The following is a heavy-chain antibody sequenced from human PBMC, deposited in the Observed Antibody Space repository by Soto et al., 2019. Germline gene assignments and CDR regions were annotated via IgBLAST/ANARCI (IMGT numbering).Heavy chain of an antibody. J-gene: IGHJ6*02. Sequence: GGSLRLSCAASGFTFSNAWMNWVRQAPGKGLEWVGRIKSKTDGGTTDYAAPVKGRFTISRDDSKNTLYLQMNSLKTEDTAVYYCTTADNYYDIIGYYYGLAYGMDVWGQGTTVTVFS. D-gene: IGHD3-22*01. CDR2: IKSKTDGGTT. CDR3: TTADNYYDIIGYYYGLAYGMDV. V-gene: IGHV3-15*07. CDR1: GFTFSNAW.